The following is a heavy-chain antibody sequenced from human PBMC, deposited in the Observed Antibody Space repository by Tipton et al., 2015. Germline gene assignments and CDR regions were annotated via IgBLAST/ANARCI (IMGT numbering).Heavy chain of an antibody. Sequence: TLSLTCTVSGGSISSYYWSWIRQPPGKGLEWIGSIYHSGSTYYNSSLKSRVTISVDTSKNQFSLKLSSVTAADTAVYYCARGHSAGSYYSCWFDPWGQGTLVTVSS. CDR3: ARGHSAGSYYSCWFDP. D-gene: IGHD2-15*01. J-gene: IGHJ5*02. CDR2: IYHSGST. CDR1: GGSISSYY. V-gene: IGHV4-38-2*02.